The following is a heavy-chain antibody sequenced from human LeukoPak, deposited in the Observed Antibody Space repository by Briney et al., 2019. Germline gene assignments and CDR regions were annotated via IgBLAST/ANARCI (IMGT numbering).Heavy chain of an antibody. J-gene: IGHJ6*02. CDR3: ARVTYYYYGMDV. CDR1: GGSFSGYY. V-gene: IGHV4-34*01. Sequence: SETLSLTCAVYGGSFSGYYWSWIRQPPGKGLEWVGEINHSGSTNYNPSLKSRVTISVDTSKDQFSLKLSSVTAADTAVYYCARVTYYYYGMDVWGQGTTVTVSS. CDR2: INHSGST.